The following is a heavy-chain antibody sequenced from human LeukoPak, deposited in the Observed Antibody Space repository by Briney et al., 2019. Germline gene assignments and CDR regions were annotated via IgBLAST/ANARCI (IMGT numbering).Heavy chain of an antibody. J-gene: IGHJ4*02. Sequence: PSETLSLTCTVSGGSISSSSYYWGWIRQPPGKGLEWIGSIYYSGSTYYNPSLKSRVTISVDTSKNQFSLKLSSVTAADTAVYYCARRGEGFDCWGQGTLVTVSS. CDR1: GGSISSSSYY. CDR3: ARRGEGFDC. V-gene: IGHV4-39*01. CDR2: IYYSGST.